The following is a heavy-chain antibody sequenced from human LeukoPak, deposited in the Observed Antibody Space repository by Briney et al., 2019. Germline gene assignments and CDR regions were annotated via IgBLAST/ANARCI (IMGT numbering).Heavy chain of an antibody. CDR1: GGXISSYY. V-gene: IGHV4-4*07. Sequence: SETLSLTCTVSGGXISSYYWSWIRQPAGKGLEWIGRIYTSGSTNYNPSLKSRVTMSVDTSKNQFSLKLSSVTAADTAVYYCARAPNYYGSGSYQNWFDPWGQGTLVTVSS. CDR2: IYTSGST. CDR3: ARAPNYYGSGSYQNWFDP. D-gene: IGHD3-10*01. J-gene: IGHJ5*02.